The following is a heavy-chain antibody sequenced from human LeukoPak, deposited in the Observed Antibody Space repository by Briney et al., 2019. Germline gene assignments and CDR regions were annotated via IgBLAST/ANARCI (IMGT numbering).Heavy chain of an antibody. V-gene: IGHV3-49*04. J-gene: IGHJ6*03. D-gene: IGHD3-3*01. CDR1: GFTFGDYA. CDR2: IRSKAYGGTT. CDR3: TRDRGDFWSGATYYMDV. Sequence: GGSLRLSCTASGFTFGDYAMSWVRQAPGKGLEWVGFIRSKAYGGTTEYAASVKGRFTISRDDSKSIAYRQMNSLKTEDTAVYYCTRDRGDFWSGATYYMDVWGKGTTVTVSS.